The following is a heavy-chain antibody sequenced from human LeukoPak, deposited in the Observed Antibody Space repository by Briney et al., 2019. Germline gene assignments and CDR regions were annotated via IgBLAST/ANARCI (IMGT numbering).Heavy chain of an antibody. D-gene: IGHD1-26*01. CDR3: ARVEVGATGAFDI. J-gene: IGHJ3*02. Sequence: GGSLRLSCAASGFTFSSYSMNWVRQAPGKGLEWVSSISSSSSYIYYADSVKGRFTISRDNAKNSQYLQMNSLRAEDTAVYYCARVEVGATGAFDIWGQGTMVSVSS. CDR1: GFTFSSYS. V-gene: IGHV3-21*01. CDR2: ISSSSSYI.